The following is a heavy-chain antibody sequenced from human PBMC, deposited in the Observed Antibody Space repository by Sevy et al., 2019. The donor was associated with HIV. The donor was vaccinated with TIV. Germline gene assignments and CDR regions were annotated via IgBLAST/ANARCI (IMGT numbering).Heavy chain of an antibody. Sequence: GGSLRISCTSSGFTFGDYAMSWFRQAPGKGLEWVAFIRRNSHEPYGGTTEYAASVKGRFTISRDDSKSIAYLQMNSLKTEDTAVCYCTRALATADTPEYYFDYWGQGILVTVSS. D-gene: IGHD5-12*01. J-gene: IGHJ4*02. CDR2: IRRNSHEPYGGTT. CDR3: TRALATADTPEYYFDY. CDR1: GFTFGDYA. V-gene: IGHV3-49*03.